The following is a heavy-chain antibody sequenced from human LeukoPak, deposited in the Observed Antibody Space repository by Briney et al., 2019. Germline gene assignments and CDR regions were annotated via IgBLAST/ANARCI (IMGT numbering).Heavy chain of an antibody. CDR2: INSDGSFT. CDR3: ARGYSNYGYAFDI. Sequence: GGSLRLSCVASGFTFSSSWMHWVRQPPGKELVWVSLINSDGSFTTYADSVEGRFTISRDNAKNTLYLQMNNLRAEDTAVYYCARGYSNYGYAFDIWGQGTMVTVSS. J-gene: IGHJ3*02. CDR1: GFTFSSSW. D-gene: IGHD4-11*01. V-gene: IGHV3-74*01.